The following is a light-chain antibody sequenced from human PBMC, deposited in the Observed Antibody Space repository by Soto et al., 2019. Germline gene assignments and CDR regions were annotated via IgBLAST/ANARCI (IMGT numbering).Light chain of an antibody. CDR2: GAS. CDR1: QSVGSN. CDR3: QQYTNWPST. Sequence: EIVMTQSPATLSVSPGERASLSCRASQSVGSNLAWYQQTAGQAPRLLIYGASTRATGIPARFSGSGSVTGFTLTISSLQSEDVAVYSCQQYTNWPSTFGQGTQLEIK. V-gene: IGKV3-15*01. J-gene: IGKJ2*01.